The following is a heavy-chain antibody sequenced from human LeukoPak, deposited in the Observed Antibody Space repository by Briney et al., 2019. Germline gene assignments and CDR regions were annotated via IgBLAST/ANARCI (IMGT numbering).Heavy chain of an antibody. J-gene: IGHJ4*02. D-gene: IGHD6-19*01. CDR2: IYYSGST. V-gene: IGHV4-59*01. CDR3: ARESISSGWFDY. CDR1: GGSFSSYY. Sequence: SESLSLTCTVSGGSFSSYYWSWVRQPPGKGLEWVGYIYYSGSTNYNPALKSRVTISIDTSKNQYSLMLNSVTAADTAVYYCARESISSGWFDYWGQGTLVTASP.